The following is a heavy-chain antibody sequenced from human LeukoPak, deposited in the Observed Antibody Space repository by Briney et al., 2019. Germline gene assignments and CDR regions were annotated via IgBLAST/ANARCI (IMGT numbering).Heavy chain of an antibody. CDR3: ARTYSSSFGEYYFDY. CDR1: GYTFTSYG. V-gene: IGHV1-18*01. CDR2: ISAYNDNT. D-gene: IGHD6-6*01. Sequence: ASVKVSCKASGYTFTSYGISWVRQAPGQGLEWMGWISAYNDNTNYAQKLQGRVTMTTDTSTSTAYMELRSLRSDDTAVYYCARTYSSSFGEYYFDYWGQGTLVTVSS. J-gene: IGHJ4*02.